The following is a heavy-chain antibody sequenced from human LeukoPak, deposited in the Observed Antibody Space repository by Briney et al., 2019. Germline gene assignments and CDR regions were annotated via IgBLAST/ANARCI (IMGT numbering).Heavy chain of an antibody. J-gene: IGHJ6*03. Sequence: PSETLSLTCTVSGGSTSSSSYYWGWIRQPPGKGLEWIGSIYYSGSTYYNPSLKSRVTISVDTSKNQFSLKLSSVTAADTAVYYCARDYSGYSRPYYYYYYMDVWGKGTTVTVSS. D-gene: IGHD3-22*01. CDR1: GGSTSSSSYY. CDR2: IYYSGST. V-gene: IGHV4-39*07. CDR3: ARDYSGYSRPYYYYYYMDV.